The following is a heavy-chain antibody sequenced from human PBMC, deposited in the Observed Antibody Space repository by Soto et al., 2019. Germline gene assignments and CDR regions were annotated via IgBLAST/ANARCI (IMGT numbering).Heavy chain of an antibody. CDR2: ISAYNGNT. J-gene: IGHJ2*01. CDR1: GYTFTSYG. Sequence: ASVKVSCKASGYTFTSYGISWVRQAPGQGLEWMGWISAYNGNTNYAQKLQGRVTMTTDTSTSTAYMELRSLRSDDTAVYYCARDQLDNWNHKGIWYFDLWGRGTLVTVSS. D-gene: IGHD1-20*01. CDR3: ARDQLDNWNHKGIWYFDL. V-gene: IGHV1-18*01.